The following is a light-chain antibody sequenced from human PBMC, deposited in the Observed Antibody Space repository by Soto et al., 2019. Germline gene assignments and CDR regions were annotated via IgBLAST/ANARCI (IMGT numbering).Light chain of an antibody. CDR3: QQYNTWPRT. J-gene: IGKJ1*01. CDR2: GAS. Sequence: EIVMTQSPATLSVSPGERATLSCRASQSVSSNLAWYQQKPGQAPSLLIYGASTRATGIPARFSGSGSGTEFTLTISGLQSEDFAVYYCQQYNTWPRTFGQGTKV. V-gene: IGKV3-15*01. CDR1: QSVSSN.